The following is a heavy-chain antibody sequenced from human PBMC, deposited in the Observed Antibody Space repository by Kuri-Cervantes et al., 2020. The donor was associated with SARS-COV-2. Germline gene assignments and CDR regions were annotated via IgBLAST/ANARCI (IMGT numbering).Heavy chain of an antibody. V-gene: IGHV3-30-3*01. J-gene: IGHJ6*02. D-gene: IGHD3-3*01. Sequence: GESLKISCAASGFTFSSYAMPWVRQAPGKGLEWVAVISYDGSNKYYADSVKGRFTISRDNSKNTLYLQMNSLRAEDTAVYYCAREEWLLSPDYYYYYYGMDVWGQGTMVTVSS. CDR1: GFTFSSYA. CDR2: ISYDGSNK. CDR3: AREEWLLSPDYYYYYYGMDV.